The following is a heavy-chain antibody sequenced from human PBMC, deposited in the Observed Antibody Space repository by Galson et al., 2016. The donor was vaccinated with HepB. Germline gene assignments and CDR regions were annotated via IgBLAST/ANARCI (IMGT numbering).Heavy chain of an antibody. CDR1: GGSVSSESYY. CDR2: IYYSGST. J-gene: IGHJ4*02. Sequence: SETLSLTCSVSGGSVSSESYYWSWIRQPPGKGLEWIGYIYYSGSTNYNPPLKSRVTISVDTSKNHFSLKLSSVTAADTAVYYCARATIVVVPAAILDSWGQGTLVTVSS. D-gene: IGHD2-2*01. CDR3: ARATIVVVPAAILDS. V-gene: IGHV4-61*03.